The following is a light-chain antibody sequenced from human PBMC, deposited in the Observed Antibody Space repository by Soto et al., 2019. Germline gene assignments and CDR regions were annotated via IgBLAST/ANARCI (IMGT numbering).Light chain of an antibody. Sequence: EIVLTQSPVTLSVSQGEIATLSCRASQLFSCNLAWYQQKPAQAPRLLIYGASTRHTGSPSRSSDSGTGPEFTLTISNLESEHFALYFCQQYHNWPPITVGQGTRLEIK. CDR1: QLFSCN. J-gene: IGKJ5*01. CDR3: QQYHNWPPIT. CDR2: GAS. V-gene: IGKV3D-15*01.